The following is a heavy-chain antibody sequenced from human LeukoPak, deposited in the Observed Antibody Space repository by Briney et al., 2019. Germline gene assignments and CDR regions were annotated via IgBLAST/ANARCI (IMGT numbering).Heavy chain of an antibody. V-gene: IGHV4-59*08. J-gene: IGHJ4*02. CDR1: GGSIRSYY. CDR3: ARTSIAATGTIDD. D-gene: IGHD6-13*01. Sequence: SETVSLTCTVSGGSIRSYYWSWIRQPPGKGLEWIGYIYYSGNTNYHPSLKSRVTISVDTSKNQFSLRLSSVTAADTAVYYCARTSIAATGTIDDWGEGTRDPLSS. CDR2: IYYSGNT.